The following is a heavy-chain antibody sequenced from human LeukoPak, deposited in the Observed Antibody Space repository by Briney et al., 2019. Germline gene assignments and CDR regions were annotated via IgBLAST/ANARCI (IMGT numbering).Heavy chain of an antibody. Sequence: GGSLRLSCAASGFTFSSYCMNWVRQAPGKGLEWVSYISSSGSTIYYADSVKGRFTISRDNAKNSLYLQMNSLRAEDTAVYYCARERKSSTSMDYWGQGTLVTVSS. V-gene: IGHV3-48*04. CDR2: ISSSGSTI. CDR3: ARERKSSTSMDY. CDR1: GFTFSSYC. D-gene: IGHD2-2*01. J-gene: IGHJ4*02.